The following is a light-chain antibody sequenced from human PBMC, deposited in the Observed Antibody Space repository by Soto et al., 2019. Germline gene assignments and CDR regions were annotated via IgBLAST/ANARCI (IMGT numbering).Light chain of an antibody. CDR2: DAS. Sequence: EIVLTQSPATLSLSPGERATLSCRASQSVSSYLAWCQQKPGQAPRLLIYDASNRATGIPTRFSGSGSATDFPLTISILEPEDFVVFCCQQRSNWYTFGQGTKLEIK. CDR3: QQRSNWYT. J-gene: IGKJ2*01. V-gene: IGKV3-11*01. CDR1: QSVSSY.